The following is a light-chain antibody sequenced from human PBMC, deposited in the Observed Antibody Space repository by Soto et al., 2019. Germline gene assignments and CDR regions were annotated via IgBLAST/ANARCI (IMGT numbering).Light chain of an antibody. CDR3: QQRSNWPSIT. CDR2: GAS. Sequence: EVLMTQPPATLSVSQCETAILSCRASQSVRSNLAWYQQKPGQAPRLLIYGASSRATGIPARFSGSGSGTKFTLTISSLQSEDCAIYYCQQRSNWPSITFGQGTRLEIK. CDR1: QSVRSN. V-gene: IGKV3-15*01. J-gene: IGKJ5*01.